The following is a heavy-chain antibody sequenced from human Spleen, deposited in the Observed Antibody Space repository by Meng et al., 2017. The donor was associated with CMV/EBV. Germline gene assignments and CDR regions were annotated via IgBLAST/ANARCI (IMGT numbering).Heavy chain of an antibody. CDR2: IYSGDSST. D-gene: IGHD6-13*01. CDR3: AKAAAAAASGGYFDY. J-gene: IGHJ4*02. Sequence: SGLAFSGYGMGWVRQAPGKGLEWVSVIYSGDSSTYYADSVKGRFTISRDNSKNTLYLQVNSLRVEDTAVYYCAKAAAAAASGGYFDYWGQGTLVTVSS. CDR1: GLAFSGYG. V-gene: IGHV3-23*03.